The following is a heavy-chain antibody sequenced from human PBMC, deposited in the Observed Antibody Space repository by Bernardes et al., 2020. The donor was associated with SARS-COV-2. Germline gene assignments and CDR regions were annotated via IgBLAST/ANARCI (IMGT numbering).Heavy chain of an antibody. V-gene: IGHV3-33*01. CDR1: GFTFSSYG. CDR3: ARGDSIAVANTFDY. Sequence: GGSLRLSCAASGFTFSSYGMHWVRQAPGKGLEWVAVIWYDGSNKYYADSVKGRFTISRDNSKNTLYLQMNSLRAEDTAVYYCARGDSIAVANTFDYWGQGTLVTVSS. CDR2: IWYDGSNK. D-gene: IGHD6-19*01. J-gene: IGHJ4*02.